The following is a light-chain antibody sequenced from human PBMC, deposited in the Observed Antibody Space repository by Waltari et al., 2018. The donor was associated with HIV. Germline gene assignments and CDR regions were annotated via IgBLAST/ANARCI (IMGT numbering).Light chain of an antibody. CDR2: DVT. V-gene: IGLV2-14*03. CDR1: SSYVGGFNY. J-gene: IGLJ2*01. Sequence: QSALTQPASVSGSPGQSITISCTGTSSYVGGFNYVSWYQHHPGKAPKLMIYDVTSRPSVVSNRFSGSKSGNTASLTISGLQAEYEADYYCSSYTSSSTLVVFGGGTKLTVL. CDR3: SSYTSSSTLVV.